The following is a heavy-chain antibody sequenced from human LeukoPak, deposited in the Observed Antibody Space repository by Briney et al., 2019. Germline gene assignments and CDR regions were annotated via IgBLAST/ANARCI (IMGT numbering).Heavy chain of an antibody. CDR2: ISSNGGST. V-gene: IGHV3-64*01. Sequence: GGSLRLSCAASGFTFSSYEMNWVRQAPGKGLEYVSAISSNGGSTYYANSVKGRFTISRDNSKNTLYLQMGSLRAEDMAVYYCAREQRGCSSTSCPFDYWGQGTLVTVSS. CDR1: GFTFSSYE. J-gene: IGHJ4*02. CDR3: AREQRGCSSTSCPFDY. D-gene: IGHD2-2*01.